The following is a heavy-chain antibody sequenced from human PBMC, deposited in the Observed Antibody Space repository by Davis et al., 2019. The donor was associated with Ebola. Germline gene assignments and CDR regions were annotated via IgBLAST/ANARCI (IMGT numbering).Heavy chain of an antibody. Sequence: SETLSLTCTVSGGSISSYYWSWIRQPPGKGLEWIGYIYYSWSTYYNPSLKSRVTLSVDTSKNQFSLKLSSVTAADTAVYYCARGRQWELLVDYWGQGTLVTVSS. CDR3: ARGRQWELLVDY. V-gene: IGHV4-59*04. J-gene: IGHJ4*02. D-gene: IGHD1-26*01. CDR1: GGSISSYY. CDR2: IYYSWST.